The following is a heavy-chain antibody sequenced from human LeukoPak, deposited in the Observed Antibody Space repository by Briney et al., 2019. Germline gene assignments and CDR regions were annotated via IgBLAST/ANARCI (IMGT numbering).Heavy chain of an antibody. Sequence: PSEALSLTCADYGGSLGAYYWAWIRQTPAKGLEWIGEINHSGSTNYNPSLKSLVTISQDTSKNQFSLKLSSVTAADTAVYYCARLRCSGGSCYYDNWFDPWGQGTLVTVSS. V-gene: IGHV4-34*01. CDR2: INHSGST. J-gene: IGHJ5*02. CDR3: ARLRCSGGSCYYDNWFDP. CDR1: GGSLGAYY. D-gene: IGHD2-15*01.